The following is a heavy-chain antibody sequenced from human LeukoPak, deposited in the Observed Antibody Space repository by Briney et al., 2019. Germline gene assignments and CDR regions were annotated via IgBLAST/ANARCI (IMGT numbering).Heavy chain of an antibody. CDR1: GFTFSSYA. Sequence: GGSLRLPCAASGFTFSSYAMSWDRQAPGKGLEWVSAISGSGGSTYYADSVKGRFTISRDNSKNTLYLQMNSLRAEDTAVYYCAKGIVVVVAATDYWGQGTLVTVSS. CDR3: AKGIVVVVAATDY. D-gene: IGHD2-15*01. V-gene: IGHV3-23*01. CDR2: ISGSGGST. J-gene: IGHJ4*02.